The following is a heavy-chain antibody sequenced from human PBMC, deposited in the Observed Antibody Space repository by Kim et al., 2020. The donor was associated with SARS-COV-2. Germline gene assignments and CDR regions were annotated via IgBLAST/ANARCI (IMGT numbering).Heavy chain of an antibody. Sequence: ASVKVSCKVSGYTLTELSMHWVRQAPGKGLEWMGGFDPEDGETIYAQKFQGRVTMTEDTSTDTAYMELSSLRSEDTAVYYCATDRPGSYQNWFDPWGQGTLVTVSS. CDR2: FDPEDGET. CDR3: ATDRPGSYQNWFDP. V-gene: IGHV1-24*01. J-gene: IGHJ5*02. CDR1: GYTLTELS. D-gene: IGHD3-10*01.